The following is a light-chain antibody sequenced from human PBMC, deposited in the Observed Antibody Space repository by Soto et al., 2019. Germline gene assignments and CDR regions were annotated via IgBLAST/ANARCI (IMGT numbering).Light chain of an antibody. J-gene: IGKJ4*01. CDR1: QSVSNN. V-gene: IGKV3-15*01. CDR2: GAS. CDR3: QQYNNWPLT. Sequence: EIVMTHSPATLSVSPGERATLSCRASQSVSNNLAWYQQKPGQAPRLLIYGASTRATAIPARFSGSGSGTEFTLTISSLQSEDFAVYYCQQYNNWPLTFGGGTKVEI.